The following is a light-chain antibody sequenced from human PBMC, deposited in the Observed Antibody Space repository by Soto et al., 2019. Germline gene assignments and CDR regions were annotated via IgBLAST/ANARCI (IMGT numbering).Light chain of an antibody. CDR1: SSNIGSNT. Sequence: QSVLTQPPSASTTPGQRVTISCSGSSSNIGSNTVNWYQQLPGTAPKLLIYNNNQRPSGVPDRISGSKSGTSASLAISGLQSEDEADYYCAAWDDSLNGVLFGGGTKVTVL. V-gene: IGLV1-44*01. CDR3: AAWDDSLNGVL. CDR2: NNN. J-gene: IGLJ2*01.